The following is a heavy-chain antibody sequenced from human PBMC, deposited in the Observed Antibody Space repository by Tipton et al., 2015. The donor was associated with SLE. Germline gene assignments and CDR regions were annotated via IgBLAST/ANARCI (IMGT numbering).Heavy chain of an antibody. CDR3: ARERYDFPYYMDV. Sequence: TLSLTCTVSGGSISSSSYYWGWIRQPPGKGLEWIGSIYYSGSTHYNPSLKSRVTISVDTSKNQFSLKLSSVTAADTAVYYCARERYDFPYYMDVWGKGTTVTVSS. CDR2: IYYSGST. J-gene: IGHJ6*03. CDR1: GGSISSSSYY. D-gene: IGHD3-3*01. V-gene: IGHV4-39*07.